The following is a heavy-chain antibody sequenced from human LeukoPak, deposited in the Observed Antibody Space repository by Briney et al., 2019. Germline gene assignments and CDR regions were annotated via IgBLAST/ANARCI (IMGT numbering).Heavy chain of an antibody. D-gene: IGHD3-10*01. Sequence: GGSLRLSCAASGFTFSSYSMNWVRQAPGKGLEWVSSISSSSSYIYYADSVKGRFTISRDNAKNSLYLQMNSLRADDTAVYYCARDPTYYYGSGSYYSLYNWFDPWGQGTLVTVSS. CDR2: ISSSSSYI. J-gene: IGHJ5*02. CDR3: ARDPTYYYGSGSYYSLYNWFDP. V-gene: IGHV3-21*01. CDR1: GFTFSSYS.